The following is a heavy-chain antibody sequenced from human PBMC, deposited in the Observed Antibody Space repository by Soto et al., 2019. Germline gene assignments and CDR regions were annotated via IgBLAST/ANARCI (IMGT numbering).Heavy chain of an antibody. CDR2: IIPIFGTA. D-gene: IGHD3-3*01. Sequence: SVKVSCKASGGTFSSYAISWVRQAPGQGLEWMGGIIPIFGTANYAQKFQGRATITADESTSTAYMELSSLRSEDTAVYYCARVLLEWLLTDYWGQGTLVTVSS. V-gene: IGHV1-69*13. CDR3: ARVLLEWLLTDY. CDR1: GGTFSSYA. J-gene: IGHJ4*02.